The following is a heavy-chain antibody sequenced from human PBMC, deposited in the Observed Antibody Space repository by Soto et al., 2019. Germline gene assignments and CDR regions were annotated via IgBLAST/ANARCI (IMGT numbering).Heavy chain of an antibody. Sequence: ASVKVSCKASGYTFTSYGISWVRQAPGQVLEWMGWISAYNGNTNYAQKLQGRVTMTTDTSTSTAYMELRSLRSDDTAVYYCARDTYYYDSSGQGWFDPWGQGTLVTVSS. V-gene: IGHV1-18*04. CDR3: ARDTYYYDSSGQGWFDP. J-gene: IGHJ5*02. CDR1: GYTFTSYG. D-gene: IGHD3-22*01. CDR2: ISAYNGNT.